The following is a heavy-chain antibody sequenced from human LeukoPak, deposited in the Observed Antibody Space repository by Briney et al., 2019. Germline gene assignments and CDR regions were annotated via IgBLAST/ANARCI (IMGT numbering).Heavy chain of an antibody. CDR3: ARTYYYDSSGYLKPLGY. CDR2: INPNSGGT. J-gene: IGHJ4*02. Sequence: ASVTVSCKASGYTFTGYYMHWVRQAPGQGLEWMGWINPNSGGTNYAQKFQGRVTMTRDTSISTAYMELSRLRSDDTAVYYCARTYYYDSSGYLKPLGYWGQGTLVTVSS. D-gene: IGHD3-22*01. CDR1: GYTFTGYY. V-gene: IGHV1-2*02.